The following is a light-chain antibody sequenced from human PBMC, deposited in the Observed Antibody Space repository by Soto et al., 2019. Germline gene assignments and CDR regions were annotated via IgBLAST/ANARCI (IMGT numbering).Light chain of an antibody. CDR3: QQYYSTPQA. CDR1: QSVLYSSNNKNY. V-gene: IGKV4-1*01. Sequence: DIVMTQSPDSLAVSLGERATINCKSSQSVLYSSNNKNYLAWYQQKPGQPPKLLIYWASTRESGVPDRFSGSGSGTDFTLTISSLQAEDVALYYCQQYYSTPQAFGGGTKVEIK. CDR2: WAS. J-gene: IGKJ4*01.